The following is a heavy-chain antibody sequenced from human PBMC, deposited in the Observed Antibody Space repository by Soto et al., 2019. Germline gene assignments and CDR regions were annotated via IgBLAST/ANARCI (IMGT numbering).Heavy chain of an antibody. CDR1: GGTFSSYA. Sequence: GASVKVSCKASGGTFSSYAISWVRQAPGQGLEWMGGIIPIFGTANYAQKFQGRVTITADESTSTAYMELSSLRYEDTAVYYCARSSSSWYDPRPYNWFDPWGQGTLVTVSS. CDR3: ARSSSSWYDPRPYNWFDP. V-gene: IGHV1-69*13. J-gene: IGHJ5*02. D-gene: IGHD6-13*01. CDR2: IIPIFGTA.